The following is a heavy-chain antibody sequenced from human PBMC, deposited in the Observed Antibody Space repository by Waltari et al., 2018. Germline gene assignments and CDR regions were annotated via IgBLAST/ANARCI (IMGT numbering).Heavy chain of an antibody. V-gene: IGHV4-30-2*01. Sequence: QLQLQESGSGLVKPSQTLSLTCAVSGGSISSGGYSWSWIRPPPGKGLEWIGYIYHSGSTYYNPSLKSRVTISVDRSKNQFSLKLSSVTAADTAVYYCARGEDGDYDWYFDLWGRGTLVTVSS. CDR2: IYHSGST. D-gene: IGHD4-17*01. CDR3: ARGEDGDYDWYFDL. CDR1: GGSISSGGYS. J-gene: IGHJ2*01.